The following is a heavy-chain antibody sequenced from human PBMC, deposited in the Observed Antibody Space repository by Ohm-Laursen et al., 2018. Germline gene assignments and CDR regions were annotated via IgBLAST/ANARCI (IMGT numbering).Heavy chain of an antibody. CDR3: ANGGNYYDSSGYFPPFDY. CDR1: GFTFSSYG. Sequence: SLRLSCAASGFTFSSYGMHWVRQAPGKGLEWVAVISYDGSNKYYADSVKGRFTISRDNSKNTLYLQMNSLRAEDTAVYYCANGGNYYDSSGYFPPFDYWGQGTLVTVSS. CDR2: ISYDGSNK. J-gene: IGHJ4*02. D-gene: IGHD3-22*01. V-gene: IGHV3-30*18.